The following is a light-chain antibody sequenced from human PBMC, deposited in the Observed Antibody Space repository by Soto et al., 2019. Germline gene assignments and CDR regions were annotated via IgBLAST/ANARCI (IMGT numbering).Light chain of an antibody. V-gene: IGKV3-15*01. J-gene: IGKJ1*01. CDR2: GAS. CDR3: QQYNKWPPT. CDR1: QSVSSN. Sequence: EIVMTQSPATLSVSPGERATLSCRARQSVSSNLAWFQQKPGQAPRLLIYGASTRDTGIPARFSGSGSGTEFTLTISSLQSEDFAVYHCQQYNKWPPTFGQGTKVDIK.